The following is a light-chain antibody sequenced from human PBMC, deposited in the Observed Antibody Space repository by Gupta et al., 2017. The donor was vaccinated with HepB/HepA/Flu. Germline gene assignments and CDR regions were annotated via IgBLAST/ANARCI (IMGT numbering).Light chain of an antibody. CDR3: QQRSNWPLFT. V-gene: IGKV3-11*01. Sequence: EIVLTQSPATLSLSPGERATLSCRASQSVSSYLAWYQQKPGQAPRLLIYDASNRATGIPARFSGSGSGTDFPLTISSLEPEDFAVYYCQQRSNWPLFTFGHGTKVDIK. J-gene: IGKJ3*01. CDR1: QSVSSY. CDR2: DAS.